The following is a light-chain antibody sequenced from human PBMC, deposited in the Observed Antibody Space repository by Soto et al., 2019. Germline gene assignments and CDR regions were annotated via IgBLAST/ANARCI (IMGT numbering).Light chain of an antibody. CDR3: QQYNSYRFT. CDR2: KAS. Sequence: DIQMTQSPSTLSASVGDRVTITCRASQSISSWLAWYQQKPGKAPKHLIYKASSLESGVPSRFSGSGSGTEFTLTISSLQPDDFATYYCQQYNSYRFTFGPGTKVDIK. CDR1: QSISSW. V-gene: IGKV1-5*03. J-gene: IGKJ3*01.